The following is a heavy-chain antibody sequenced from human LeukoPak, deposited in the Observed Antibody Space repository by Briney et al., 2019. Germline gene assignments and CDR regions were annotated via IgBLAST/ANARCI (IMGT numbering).Heavy chain of an antibody. CDR1: GFTFSSYW. V-gene: IGHV3-74*01. Sequence: GGSLRLSCAASGFTFSSYWMHWVRQAPGKVLVWVSRINSDGSSTSYADSVKGRFTISRDNAKNTLYLQMNSLRAEDTAVYYCARDYGDYPITLDYWGQGTLVTVSS. CDR2: INSDGSST. D-gene: IGHD4-17*01. J-gene: IGHJ4*02. CDR3: ARDYGDYPITLDY.